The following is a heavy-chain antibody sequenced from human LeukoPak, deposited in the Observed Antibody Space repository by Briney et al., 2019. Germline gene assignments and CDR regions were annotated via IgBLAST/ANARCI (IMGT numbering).Heavy chain of an antibody. D-gene: IGHD2-21*02. CDR3: ARTARSRDWFDP. CDR1: GGPMSDSVVSHY. J-gene: IGHJ5*02. Sequence: SETLSLTCSVSGGPMSDSVVSHYWSWIRQPPGKGLEWIGYIYFDGRTSYSPSLKSRVTLSVDTSKNQFSMKLISVTAADTAVYYCARTARSRDWFDPWGQGSLVTVSS. V-gene: IGHV4-59*08. CDR2: IYFDGRT.